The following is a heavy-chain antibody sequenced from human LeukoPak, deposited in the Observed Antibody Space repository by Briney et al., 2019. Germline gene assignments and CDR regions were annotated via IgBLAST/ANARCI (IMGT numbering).Heavy chain of an antibody. CDR3: ARDPSSFDQGWFDP. CDR2: IIPIFGTA. CDR1: GGTFSSYA. J-gene: IGHJ5*02. Sequence: SVKVSCKASGGTFSSYAISWVRQAPGQGLEWMGGIIPIFGTANYAQKFQGRVTITADESTSTAYMELSSLRSEDTAVYYCARDPSSFDQGWFDPWGQGTLVTVSS. D-gene: IGHD3-9*01. V-gene: IGHV1-69*13.